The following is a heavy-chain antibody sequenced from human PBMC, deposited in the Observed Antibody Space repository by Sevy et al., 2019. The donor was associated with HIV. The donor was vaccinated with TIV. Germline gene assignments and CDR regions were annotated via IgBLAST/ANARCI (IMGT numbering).Heavy chain of an antibody. J-gene: IGHJ4*02. CDR1: GFSFSSYG. CDR2: IQYDGSNK. D-gene: IGHD3-16*01. Sequence: GGSLRLSCAASGFSFSSYGMHWVRQAPGKGLEWMSYIQYDGSNKDYADSVKGRFTISRDNSKNTLYLQMNSLRVEDTAVFYWAKEGASEGGDHWGQGTLVTVSS. V-gene: IGHV3-30*02. CDR3: AKEGASEGGDH.